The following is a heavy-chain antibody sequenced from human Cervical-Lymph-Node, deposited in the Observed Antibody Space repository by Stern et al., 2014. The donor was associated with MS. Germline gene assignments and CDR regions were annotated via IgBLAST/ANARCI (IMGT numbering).Heavy chain of an antibody. Sequence: EVQLAESGGGLVQPGGSLRLSCEGFGFTFTNYWMHWVRQDPGKGLVWVSRIKSDGSSIRYADFVQGRFTISRDNAKNTLYLQMNSLRVEDTAVYYCARDADSGGYSWFDPWGQGTLVTVSS. CDR2: IKSDGSSI. D-gene: IGHD1-26*01. CDR3: ARDADSGGYSWFDP. J-gene: IGHJ5*02. V-gene: IGHV3-74*01. CDR1: GFTFTNYW.